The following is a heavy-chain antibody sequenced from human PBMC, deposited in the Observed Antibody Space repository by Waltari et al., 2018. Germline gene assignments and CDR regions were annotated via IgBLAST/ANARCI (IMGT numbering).Heavy chain of an antibody. V-gene: IGHV3-30-3*01. J-gene: IGHJ4*02. CDR1: VFTFSCFS. D-gene: IGHD3-10*01. Sequence: QVQLVESGGGVVQPGTSLRLSCATCVFTFSCFSMHLVRQPPGKGLGWVAVVSHDGNNKDNADFLKGRFSISRDNSKNTLYLQMNSLRPEDTAVYYCARGGDYYGPAQTILFDSWGQGVLVTVSS. CDR2: VSHDGNNK. CDR3: ARGGDYYGPAQTILFDS.